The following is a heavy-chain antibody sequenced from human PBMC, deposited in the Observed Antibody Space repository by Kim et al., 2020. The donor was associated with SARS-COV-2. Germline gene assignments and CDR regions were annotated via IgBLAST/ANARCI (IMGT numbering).Heavy chain of an antibody. J-gene: IGHJ4*02. D-gene: IGHD1-26*01. CDR2: IYPGDSDT. V-gene: IGHV5-51*01. Sequence: GESLKISCEGSGYSFATYWVAWVRQMPGRGLECMGIIYPGDSDTRYSPSFQGQVTISADKSVNTAYLQWSSLKASDTAMYFCARRGSARWELDSWGQGTLVTVSS. CDR1: GYSFATYW. CDR3: ARRGSARWELDS.